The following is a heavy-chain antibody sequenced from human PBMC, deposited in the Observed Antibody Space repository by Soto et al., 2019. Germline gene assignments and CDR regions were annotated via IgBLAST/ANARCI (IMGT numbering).Heavy chain of an antibody. J-gene: IGHJ6*02. D-gene: IGHD4-17*01. Sequence: EVQLVESGGGLVQPVGSLKLSCAASGFTFSGSAMHWVRQASGKGLEWVGRIRSKANSYATAYAASVKGRFTISRDDSKNTAYLQMNSLKTEDTAVYYCTRHLGDYGPDYYYYGMDVWGQGTTVTVSS. V-gene: IGHV3-73*02. CDR2: IRSKANSYAT. CDR3: TRHLGDYGPDYYYYGMDV. CDR1: GFTFSGSA.